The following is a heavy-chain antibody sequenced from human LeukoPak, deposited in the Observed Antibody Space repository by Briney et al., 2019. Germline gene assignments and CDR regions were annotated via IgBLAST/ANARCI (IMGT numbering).Heavy chain of an antibody. CDR2: IYTSGST. CDR1: GGSISSYY. V-gene: IGHV4-4*07. CDR3: ARTRTIFGGGYYYYYGMDV. D-gene: IGHD3-3*01. J-gene: IGHJ6*02. Sequence: SETLSLTCTVSGGSISSYYWSWIRQPAGKGLEWIGRIYTSGSTDYNPSLKSRVTMSVDTSKNRFSLKLSSVTAADTAVYYCARTRTIFGGGYYYYYGMDVWGQGTTVTVSS.